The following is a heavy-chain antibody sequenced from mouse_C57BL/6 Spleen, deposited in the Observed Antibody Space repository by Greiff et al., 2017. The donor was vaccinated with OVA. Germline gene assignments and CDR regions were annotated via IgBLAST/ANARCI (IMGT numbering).Heavy chain of an antibody. Sequence: EVHLVESGPGLVKPSQSLSLTCSVTGYSITSGYYWNWIRQFPGNKLEWMGYISYDGSNNYNPSLKNRISITRDTSKNQFFLKLNSATTEDTATYYCARATYYDYDDWYFDVWGTGTTVTVSS. CDR1: GYSITSGYY. J-gene: IGHJ1*03. CDR3: ARATYYDYDDWYFDV. CDR2: ISYDGSN. V-gene: IGHV3-6*01. D-gene: IGHD2-4*01.